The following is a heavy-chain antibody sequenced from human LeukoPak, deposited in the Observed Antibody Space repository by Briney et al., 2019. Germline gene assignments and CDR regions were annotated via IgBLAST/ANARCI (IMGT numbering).Heavy chain of an antibody. CDR3: TTEGGLRFLEWLFPSYYYYGMDV. CDR1: GFTFSNAW. D-gene: IGHD3-3*01. J-gene: IGHJ6*02. Sequence: GGSLRRSCAASGFTFSNAWMSWVRQAPGKGLEWVVRVKSKTDGGTTGYAAPVKGRFTISRDDSKNTLYLQMNSLKTEDTAVYYCTTEGGLRFLEWLFPSYYYYGMDVWGQGTTVTVSS. CDR2: VKSKTDGGTT. V-gene: IGHV3-15*01.